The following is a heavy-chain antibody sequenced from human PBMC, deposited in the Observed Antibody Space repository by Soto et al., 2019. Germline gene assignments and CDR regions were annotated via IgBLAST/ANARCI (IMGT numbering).Heavy chain of an antibody. CDR2: INPNSGGT. V-gene: IGHV1-2*04. Sequence: GASVKVSCKASGYTFTGYYMHWVRQAPGQGLEWMGWINPNSGGTNYAQKFQGWVTMTRDTSISTAYMELSRLRSDDTAVYYCARSVTIFGVVIFDYWGQGTLVTVSS. CDR1: GYTFTGYY. J-gene: IGHJ4*02. CDR3: ARSVTIFGVVIFDY. D-gene: IGHD3-3*01.